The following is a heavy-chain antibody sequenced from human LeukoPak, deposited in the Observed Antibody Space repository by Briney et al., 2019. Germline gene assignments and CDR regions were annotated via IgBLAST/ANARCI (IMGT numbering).Heavy chain of an antibody. J-gene: IGHJ6*03. D-gene: IGHD2-15*01. Sequence: GASVKVSCKASGYTFTGYYMHWVRQAPGQGLEGMGWINTYSGVTDYAQKFQGRVTMTRDTSISTAYMELSRLRSDDTAVYYCARVRCGGGSCYRGDYYQYYMDVWGEGTTVTVSS. CDR3: ARVRCGGGSCYRGDYYQYYMDV. CDR1: GYTFTGYY. V-gene: IGHV1-2*02. CDR2: INTYSGVT.